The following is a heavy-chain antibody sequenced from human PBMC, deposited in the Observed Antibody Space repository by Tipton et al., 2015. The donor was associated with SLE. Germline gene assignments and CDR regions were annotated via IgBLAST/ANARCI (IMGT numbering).Heavy chain of an antibody. CDR1: GDSISSGAYY. J-gene: IGHJ4*02. Sequence: TLSLTCAVSGDSISSGAYYWGWIRQPPGKGLEWIGNINYSGTTYFNPSLKTRVAISVDRSMVHFSLRLTSVTAADTAVYYCARAIGVNYFNFWGQGILVNVSP. CDR3: ARAIGVNYFNF. V-gene: IGHV4-39*02. D-gene: IGHD3-16*01. CDR2: INYSGTT.